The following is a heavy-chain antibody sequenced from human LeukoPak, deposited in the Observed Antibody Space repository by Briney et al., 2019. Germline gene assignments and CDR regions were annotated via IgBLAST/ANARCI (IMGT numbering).Heavy chain of an antibody. D-gene: IGHD3-22*01. CDR1: GGTFSSYA. V-gene: IGHV1-69*13. Sequence: ASVKVSCKASGGTFSSYAISWVRQAPGQGLEWMGGIIPIFGTANYAQKFQGRVTITADESTSTAYMELSSLRSEDTAVYYCARGLSLGQLRSSGSLDYWGQGTLVTVSS. CDR2: IIPIFGTA. CDR3: ARGLSLGQLRSSGSLDY. J-gene: IGHJ4*02.